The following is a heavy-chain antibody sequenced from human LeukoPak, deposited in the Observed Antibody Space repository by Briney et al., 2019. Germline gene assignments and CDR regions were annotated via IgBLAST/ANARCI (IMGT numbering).Heavy chain of an antibody. CDR2: IRYDGSNK. CDR3: AKSHTHYYYYGMDV. J-gene: IGHJ6*02. Sequence: GGSLRLSCAASGFTFSSYGMHWVRQAPGKGLEWVAFIRYDGSNKYYADSVKGRFTISRDNSKNTLYLQMNSLRAEDTAVYYCAKSHTHYYYYGMDVWGQGTTVTVSS. V-gene: IGHV3-30*02. CDR1: GFTFSSYG.